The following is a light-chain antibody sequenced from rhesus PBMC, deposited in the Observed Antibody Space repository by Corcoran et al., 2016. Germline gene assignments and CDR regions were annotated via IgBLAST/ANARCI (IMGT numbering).Light chain of an antibody. Sequence: GDRVTVTCRASQGINKELSWYQQKPGKAPRLLIYAASSLQTGVSSRLSGSGSGTDYTLTISSLQPEDVATYYCLQDYTTPYSFGQGTKVEIK. CDR2: AAS. CDR1: QGINKE. J-gene: IGKJ2*01. CDR3: LQDYTTPYS. V-gene: IGKV1-94*01.